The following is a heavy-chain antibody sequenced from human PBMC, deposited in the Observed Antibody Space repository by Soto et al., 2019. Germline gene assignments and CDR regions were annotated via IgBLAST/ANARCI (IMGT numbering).Heavy chain of an antibody. V-gene: IGHV1-18*01. CDR3: AIEGIAVAGTVMVAFDI. CDR2: ISAYNGNT. Sequence: ASVKVSCKASGYTFTSYGISWVRQAPGQGLEWMGWISAYNGNTNYAQKLQGRVTMTTDTSTSTAYMELRSLRSDDTAVYYCAIEGIAVAGTVMVAFDIWGQGTIVTVS. J-gene: IGHJ3*02. CDR1: GYTFTSYG. D-gene: IGHD6-19*01.